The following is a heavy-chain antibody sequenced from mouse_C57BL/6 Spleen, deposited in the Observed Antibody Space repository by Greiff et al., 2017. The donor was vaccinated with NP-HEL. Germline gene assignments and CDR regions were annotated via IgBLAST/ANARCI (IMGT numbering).Heavy chain of an antibody. D-gene: IGHD1-1*01. V-gene: IGHV1-85*01. CDR1: GYTFTSYD. Sequence: QVQLKQSGPELVKPGASVKLSCKASGYTFTSYDINWVKQRPGQGLEWIGWIYPRDGSTKYNEKFKGKATLTVDTSSSTAYMELHSLTSEDSAVYFCSTTVVATEDYWGQGTTLTVSS. CDR2: IYPRDGST. J-gene: IGHJ2*01. CDR3: STTVVATEDY.